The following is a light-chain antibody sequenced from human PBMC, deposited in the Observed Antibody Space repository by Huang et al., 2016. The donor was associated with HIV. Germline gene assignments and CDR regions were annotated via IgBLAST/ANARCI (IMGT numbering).Light chain of an antibody. V-gene: IGKV1-9*01. CDR1: QGISSY. CDR2: AAS. Sequence: IQLTQSPSSLSASVGDRVTITCRASQGISSYLAWYQQKPGNAPKLLIYAASTLQSGVPSRFSGSGSGTDFTLTISSLQPEDFATYYCQQLNSYPRVTFGPGTKVDIK. J-gene: IGKJ3*01. CDR3: QQLNSYPRVT.